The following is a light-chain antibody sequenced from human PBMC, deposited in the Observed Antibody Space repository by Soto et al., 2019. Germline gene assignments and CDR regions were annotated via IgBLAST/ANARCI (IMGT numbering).Light chain of an antibody. V-gene: IGLV2-14*01. J-gene: IGLJ2*01. Sequence: QSVLTQPASVSGSPGQSITISCTGTSSDIGTYNYVSWYQHHPGKAPKLMIYGVSDRPSGVSNRFSGSKSGSTASLTISGLQAEDEADYYCTSYTSSTTVIFGGGTKLTVL. CDR2: GVS. CDR1: SSDIGTYNY. CDR3: TSYTSSTTVI.